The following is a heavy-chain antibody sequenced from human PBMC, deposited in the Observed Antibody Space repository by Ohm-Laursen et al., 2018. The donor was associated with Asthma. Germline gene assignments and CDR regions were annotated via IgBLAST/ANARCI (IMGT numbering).Heavy chain of an antibody. CDR2: GGSYYDGGLK. Sequence: SLRLSCAATGFTFRSYAMHWVRQAPGKGLEWVAVGGSYYDGGLKYYADSVNGRFTVSRDDSKNTLYLQMNSLRADDTAVYYCARDVMEWYLPAFDFWGQGTLVTVSS. D-gene: IGHD3-3*01. V-gene: IGHV3-30-3*01. J-gene: IGHJ4*02. CDR3: ARDVMEWYLPAFDF. CDR1: GFTFRSYA.